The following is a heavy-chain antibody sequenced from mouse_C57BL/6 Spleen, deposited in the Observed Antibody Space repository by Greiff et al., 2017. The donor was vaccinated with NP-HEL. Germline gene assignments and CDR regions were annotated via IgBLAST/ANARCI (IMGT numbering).Heavy chain of an antibody. CDR3: TRSNYYGSEAY. CDR2: IDPETGGT. V-gene: IGHV1-15*01. D-gene: IGHD1-1*01. J-gene: IGHJ3*01. Sequence: LQESGAELVRPGASVTLSCKASGYTFTDYEMHWVKQTPVHGLEWIGAIDPETGGTAYNQKFKGKAILTADKSSSTAYMELRSLTSEDSAVYYCTRSNYYGSEAYWGQGTLVTVSA. CDR1: GYTFTDYE.